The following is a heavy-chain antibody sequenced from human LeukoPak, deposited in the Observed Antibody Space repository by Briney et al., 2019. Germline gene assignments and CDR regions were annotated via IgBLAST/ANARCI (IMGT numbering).Heavy chain of an antibody. D-gene: IGHD3-3*01. CDR3: AKNVLRYDFWSGAYMDV. J-gene: IGHJ6*03. Sequence: GGSLRLSCEGSGFAFSHYAIHWVRQSPGEGLEWVAVIWYDGSNEYYLDSVKGRLTISRDDSKNTVYLQIHSLTAEDTAVYYCAKNVLRYDFWSGAYMDVWGKGTTVIVSS. CDR2: IWYDGSNE. V-gene: IGHV3-33*06. CDR1: GFAFSHYA.